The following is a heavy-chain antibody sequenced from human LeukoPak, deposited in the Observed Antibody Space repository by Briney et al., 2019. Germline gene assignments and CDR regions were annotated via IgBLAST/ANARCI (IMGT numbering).Heavy chain of an antibody. CDR2: ISSSGSTI. J-gene: IGHJ4*02. Sequence: PGGSLRLSCAASGFTFSDYYMSWIRQAPGKGLEWVSYISSSGSTIYYADSVKGRFTISRDNSKNTLYLQVNSLGAEDTAVYYCAKEGGIQLWLPINYWGQGTLVTVSS. D-gene: IGHD5-18*01. CDR3: AKEGGIQLWLPINY. V-gene: IGHV3-11*01. CDR1: GFTFSDYY.